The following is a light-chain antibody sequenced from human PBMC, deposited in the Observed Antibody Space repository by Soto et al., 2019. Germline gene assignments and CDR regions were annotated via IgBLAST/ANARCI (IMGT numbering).Light chain of an antibody. CDR2: DSS. CDR1: QSVSSY. CDR3: QQRSNWPRT. Sequence: EIVLTQSPATLSLSPVERATLSCRASQSVSSYLAWYQQKPGQAPRLLIYDSSNRATGIPDRFSGSGSGTDFTLTLSSLEPEDFAVYYCQQRSNWPRTFGQGTKVDIK. V-gene: IGKV3-11*01. J-gene: IGKJ1*01.